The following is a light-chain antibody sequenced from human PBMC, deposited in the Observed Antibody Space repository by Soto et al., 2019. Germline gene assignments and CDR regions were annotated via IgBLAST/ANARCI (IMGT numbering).Light chain of an antibody. CDR2: DVT. V-gene: IGLV2-14*01. CDR1: SSDVGGYNY. Sequence: QSVLTQPASVSGSPGQSITISCTGTSSDVGGYNYVSWYQQHPVKAPKLMIYDVTNRPSGVSDRFSGSKSDNTASLTISGLQAEDEADYYCSSYTSSSTPHVFGTGTKLTVL. CDR3: SSYTSSSTPHV. J-gene: IGLJ1*01.